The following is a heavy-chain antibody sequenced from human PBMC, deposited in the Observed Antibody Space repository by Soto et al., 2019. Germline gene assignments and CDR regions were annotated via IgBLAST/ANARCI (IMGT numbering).Heavy chain of an antibody. CDR2: ISSSSSYT. CDR1: GFTFSDYY. D-gene: IGHD1-26*01. CDR3: ARDEIVGSYSTDWFDP. V-gene: IGHV3-11*05. Sequence: PGGSLRLSCAASGFTFSDYYMSWIRQAPGKGLEWVSYISSSSSYTNYADSVKGRFTISRDNAKNSLYLQMNSLRAEDTAVYYCARDEIVGSYSTDWFDPWGQGTLVTVSS. J-gene: IGHJ5*02.